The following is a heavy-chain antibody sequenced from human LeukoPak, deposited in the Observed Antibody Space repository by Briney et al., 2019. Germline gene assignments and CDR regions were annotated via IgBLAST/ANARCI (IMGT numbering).Heavy chain of an antibody. CDR3: ARGSWEMATITGVSSGPPDY. V-gene: IGHV3-21*01. J-gene: IGHJ4*02. Sequence: PGGSLRLSCAASGFTFSSYSMNWVRQAPGKGLEWVSSISSSSSYIYYAGSVKGRFTISRDNAKNSLYLQMNSLRAEDTAVYYCARGSWEMATITGVSSGPPDYWGQGTLVTVSS. D-gene: IGHD5-24*01. CDR1: GFTFSSYS. CDR2: ISSSSSYI.